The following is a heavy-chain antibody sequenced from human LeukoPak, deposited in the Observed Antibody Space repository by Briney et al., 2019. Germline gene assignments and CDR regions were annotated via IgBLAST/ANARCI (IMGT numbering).Heavy chain of an antibody. D-gene: IGHD6-13*01. CDR2: IYYSGST. Sequence: SETLSLTCTVSGGSISSYYWSWIRQPPGKGLEWIGYIYYSGSTNYNPSLKSRVTISVDTSKNQFSLKLSSVTAADTAVYYCARVYSSSWPPYYYYYYYMDVWGKGTTVTVSS. CDR3: ARVYSSSWPPYYYYYYYMDV. CDR1: GGSISSYY. J-gene: IGHJ6*03. V-gene: IGHV4-59*01.